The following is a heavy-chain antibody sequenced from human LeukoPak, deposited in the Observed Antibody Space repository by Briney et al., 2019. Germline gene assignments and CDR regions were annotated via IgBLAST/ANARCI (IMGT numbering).Heavy chain of an antibody. CDR3: AGERGEEYSSGWYKRNYFDN. J-gene: IGHJ4*02. CDR1: GDSFSSATDY. D-gene: IGHD6-19*01. CDR2: GDYSGGT. V-gene: IGHV4-39*06. Sequence: PSETLSLTCTVSGDSFSSATDYWAWIRQPPGKGLEWIASGDYSGGTYYNPSLESRVAISADMSKNQCPLKLTSVTGADTAVYYCAGERGEEYSSGWYKRNYFDNWGQGSRVTVSS.